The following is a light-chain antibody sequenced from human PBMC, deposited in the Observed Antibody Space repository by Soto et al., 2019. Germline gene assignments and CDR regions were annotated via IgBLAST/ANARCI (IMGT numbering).Light chain of an antibody. CDR3: QQYYSYPRLT. CDR1: QGISSY. J-gene: IGKJ4*01. Sequence: AIRMTQSPSSLSASTGDRVTMTCRASQGISSYLAWYQQKPGKAPKLLIYAASTLQSGVPSRFSGSGSGTDFTLTISCLQSEDFATYYCQQYYSYPRLTFGGGTKVEIK. CDR2: AAS. V-gene: IGKV1-8*01.